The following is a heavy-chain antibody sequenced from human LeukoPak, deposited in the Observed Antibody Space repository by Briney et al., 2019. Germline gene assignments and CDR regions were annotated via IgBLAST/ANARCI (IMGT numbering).Heavy chain of an antibody. J-gene: IGHJ6*02. D-gene: IGHD6-13*01. CDR2: IWYDGSNK. CDR3: ARGGESSAAGTNYYYGMDV. V-gene: IGHV3-33*01. CDR1: GFTFSSYG. Sequence: GGSLRLSCAASGFTFSSYGMHWVRQAPGKGLEWVAVIWYDGSNKYYADSVKGRFTISRDNSKNTLYLQMNSLRAEDTAVYYCARGGESSAAGTNYYYGMDVWGQGTTVTVSS.